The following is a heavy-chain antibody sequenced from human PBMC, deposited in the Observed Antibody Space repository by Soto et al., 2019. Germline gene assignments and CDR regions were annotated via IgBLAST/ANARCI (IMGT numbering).Heavy chain of an antibody. CDR1: GFTFSSYA. J-gene: IGHJ4*02. CDR2: ISDGGTKK. Sequence: EVQLLESGGGLIQPGGSLRLSCAASGFTFSSYAMTWVRQDPGKGLERVSGISDGGTKKYYEDSVKGRFTISRDNSKNTLYLQMNSLGAEDTAIYYCAKDLLKYSRYYYDYWGQGTLVTFSS. D-gene: IGHD6-6*01. CDR3: AKDLLKYSRYYYDY. V-gene: IGHV3-23*01.